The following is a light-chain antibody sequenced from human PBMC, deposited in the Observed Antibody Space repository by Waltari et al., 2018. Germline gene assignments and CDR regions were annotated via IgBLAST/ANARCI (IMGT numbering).Light chain of an antibody. Sequence: QLVLTQSPSASASLGASVTLTCTLSSGHSSNIIAWHQQQPEKGTRYLMKVNSDGSHSKGDGIPDRFSGSSAGAERYLTISSLQSEDEADYYCQTGGHGTCVFGGGTKLTGL. CDR2: VNSDGSH. CDR3: QTGGHGTCV. V-gene: IGLV4-69*01. CDR1: SGHSSNI. J-gene: IGLJ3*02.